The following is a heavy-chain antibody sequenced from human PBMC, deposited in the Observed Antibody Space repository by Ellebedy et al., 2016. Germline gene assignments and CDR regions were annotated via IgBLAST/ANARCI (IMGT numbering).Heavy chain of an antibody. CDR3: ARGLTPHFDS. CDR1: GGSFSGYY. CDR2: VFHTGTT. J-gene: IGHJ4*02. V-gene: IGHV4-34*01. Sequence: SETLSLTCAVYGGSFSGYYWNWIRRPPGKGLEWIGYVFHTGTTTYNPSLKSRVTMSIDTSRTQFSLKLTSVTAADTGVYYCARGLTPHFDSWGQGTLVTVSS.